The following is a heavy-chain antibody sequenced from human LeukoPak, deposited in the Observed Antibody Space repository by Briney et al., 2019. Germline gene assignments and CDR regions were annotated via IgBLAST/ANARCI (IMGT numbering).Heavy chain of an antibody. D-gene: IGHD2-15*01. CDR3: ARDCSGGSCYGP. J-gene: IGHJ5*02. Sequence: ASVKVSCKASGYTFTSYGISWVRQAPGQGLEWMGWISACNGNTNYAQKLQGRVTMTTDTSTSTAYMELRSLRSDDTAVYYCARDCSGGSCYGPWGQGTLVTVSS. V-gene: IGHV1-18*01. CDR1: GYTFTSYG. CDR2: ISACNGNT.